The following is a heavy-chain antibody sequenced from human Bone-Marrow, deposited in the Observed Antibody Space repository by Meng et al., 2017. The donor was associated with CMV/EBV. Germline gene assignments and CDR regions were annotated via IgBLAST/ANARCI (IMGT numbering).Heavy chain of an antibody. J-gene: IGHJ4*02. CDR2: IWYDGRNK. CDR1: GFIFSSHG. V-gene: IGHV3-33*01. Sequence: GESLKISCAASGFIFSSHGMHWVRQAPGKGLEWVAVIWYDGRNKNYADSVKGRFTISRDNSKNTLYLQMNSLRVEDTAVYYCARDPGGYCSSTSCPDYWGQGTLVTVSS. CDR3: ARDPGGYCSSTSCPDY. D-gene: IGHD2-2*01.